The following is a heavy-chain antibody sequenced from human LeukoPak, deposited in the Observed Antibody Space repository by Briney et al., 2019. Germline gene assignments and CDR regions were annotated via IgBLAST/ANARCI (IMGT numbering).Heavy chain of an antibody. CDR2: ISSSGSTI. J-gene: IGHJ4*02. CDR1: GFTFSSYE. V-gene: IGHV3-48*03. Sequence: GGSLRLSCAASGFTFSSYEMNWVRQAPGKGLEWVSYISSSGSTIYYADSVKGRFTISRDNAKNSLYLQMNSLRAEDTAVYYCAGEIAVAGFDYWGQGTLVTVSS. CDR3: AGEIAVAGFDY. D-gene: IGHD6-19*01.